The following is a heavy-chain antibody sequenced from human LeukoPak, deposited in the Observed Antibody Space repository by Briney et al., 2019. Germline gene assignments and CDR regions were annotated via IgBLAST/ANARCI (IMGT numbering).Heavy chain of an antibody. CDR2: IYHSGSA. Sequence: PSGTLSLTCAVSGGSLSSNNWWSWVRQPPGKGLEWIGEIYHSGSANYNPSLKSRVTISVDKSKNQFSLKLSSVTAADTAVYYCARVRMEQLPSGAFDIWGQGTMVTVSS. D-gene: IGHD6-13*01. J-gene: IGHJ3*02. CDR3: ARVRMEQLPSGAFDI. CDR1: GGSLSSNNW. V-gene: IGHV4-4*02.